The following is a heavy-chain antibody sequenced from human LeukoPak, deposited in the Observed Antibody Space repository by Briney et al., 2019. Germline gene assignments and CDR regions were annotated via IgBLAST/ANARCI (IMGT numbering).Heavy chain of an antibody. V-gene: IGHV3-15*01. CDR3: TTDPVVGRGGAAD. J-gene: IGHJ4*02. CDR2: IRSKIDGGTT. CDR1: GFTFSNAW. Sequence: PGGSLRPSCAASGFTFSNAWMSCVRQAPGKWLELVGRIRSKIDGGTTDYAAPVEGRFPISRDDSKNTLYLQMNSLKTEDTAVYYCTTDPVVGRGGAADWGQGTLVTVSS. D-gene: IGHD1-26*01.